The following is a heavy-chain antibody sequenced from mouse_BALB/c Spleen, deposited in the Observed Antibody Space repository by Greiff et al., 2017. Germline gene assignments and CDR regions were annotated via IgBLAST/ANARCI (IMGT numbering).Heavy chain of an antibody. D-gene: IGHD1-1*01. CDR2: IYPGDGST. V-gene: IGHV1S56*01. J-gene: IGHJ2*01. CDR3: ARDYGSSLDY. CDR1: GYTFTSYY. Sequence: QVHLQQSGPELVKPGASVKMSCKASGYTFTSYYIHWVKQRPGQGLEWIGWIYPGDGSTKYNEKFKGKTTLTADKSSSTAYMLLSSLTSEDSAIYFCARDYGSSLDYWGQGTTLTVSS.